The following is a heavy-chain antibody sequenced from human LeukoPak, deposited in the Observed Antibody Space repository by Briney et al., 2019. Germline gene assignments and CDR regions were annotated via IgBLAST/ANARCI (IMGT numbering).Heavy chain of an antibody. J-gene: IGHJ4*02. D-gene: IGHD4-17*01. CDR1: GGSFSGYY. CDR2: IYHSGST. CDR3: ARDALRYQYY. V-gene: IGHV4-34*01. Sequence: PSETLSLTCAVYGGSFSGYYWSWIRQPPGKGLEWIGEIYHSGSTNYNPSLKSRVTISVDTSKNQFSLKLSSVTAADTAVYYCARDALRYQYYWGQGTLVTVSS.